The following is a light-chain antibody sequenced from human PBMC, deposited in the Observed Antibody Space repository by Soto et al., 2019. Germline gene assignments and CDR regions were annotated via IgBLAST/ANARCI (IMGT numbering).Light chain of an antibody. CDR1: QSVSSN. V-gene: IGKV3-15*01. Sequence: IVMTESAATLSVSPGERATLSCRASQSVSSNLAWYQQKPGQAPRLLIYGASTRATGIPARFSVSVSGTEGTLTISSLQQEDGSVYYCQQYNNWPRTFCQGTRLEIK. CDR2: GAS. J-gene: IGKJ5*01. CDR3: QQYNNWPRT.